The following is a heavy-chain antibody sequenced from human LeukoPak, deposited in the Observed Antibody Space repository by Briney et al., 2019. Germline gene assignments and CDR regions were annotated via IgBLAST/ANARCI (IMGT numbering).Heavy chain of an antibody. D-gene: IGHD5-24*01. Sequence: GGSLRLSCAASGFTFSSYWMTWVRQAPGKGLEWVANIKADGSDKYYADSVKGRFTISRDNAKNSLYLQMNSLRAEDTAVYYCPEAIETYWGQETLVTVPS. V-gene: IGHV3-7*01. CDR3: PEAIETY. CDR1: GFTFSSYW. J-gene: IGHJ4*02. CDR2: IKADGSDK.